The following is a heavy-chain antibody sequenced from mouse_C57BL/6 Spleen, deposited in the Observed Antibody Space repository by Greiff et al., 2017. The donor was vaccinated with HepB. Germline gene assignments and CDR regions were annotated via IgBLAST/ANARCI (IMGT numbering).Heavy chain of an antibody. CDR3: TRDYYGSSRYAMDY. CDR2: IDPETGGT. V-gene: IGHV1-15*01. J-gene: IGHJ4*01. Sequence: QVQLKESGAELVRPGASVTLSCKASGYTFTDYDMHWVKQTPVHGLDWIGAIDPETGGTAYNQKFKGKAILTADKASSTAYMELRSLTSEDSAVYYCTRDYYGSSRYAMDYWGQGTSVTVSS. D-gene: IGHD1-1*01. CDR1: GYTFTDYD.